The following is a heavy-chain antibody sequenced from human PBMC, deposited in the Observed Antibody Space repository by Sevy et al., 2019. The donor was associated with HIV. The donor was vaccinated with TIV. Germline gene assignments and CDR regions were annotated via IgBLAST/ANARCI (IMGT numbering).Heavy chain of an antibody. CDR2: ISSSSNYI. Sequence: GGSLRLSCAASTFTFKTYNFNWVRQAPGKGLECVSSISSSSNYIYYADSVKGRFTISRDNAKNSRYLQMNSLRVEDTAVYYCARDGGATDYGLDVWGQGTTVTVSS. CDR1: TFTFKTYN. V-gene: IGHV3-21*01. J-gene: IGHJ6*02. D-gene: IGHD1-26*01. CDR3: ARDGGATDYGLDV.